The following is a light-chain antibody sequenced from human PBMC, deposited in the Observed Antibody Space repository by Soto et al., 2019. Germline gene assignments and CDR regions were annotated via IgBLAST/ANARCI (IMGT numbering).Light chain of an antibody. V-gene: IGKV1-5*03. J-gene: IGKJ2*01. Sequence: DIQMTQSPSTLSASRGDTVIITCRASQSINSWLAWYQQKPGKAPKLLIHKASTLESGVPSRFSGSESGTEFTLTISSLQPDDFATFYCQQYDRFPYTFGQGTKLEIK. CDR3: QQYDRFPYT. CDR2: KAS. CDR1: QSINSW.